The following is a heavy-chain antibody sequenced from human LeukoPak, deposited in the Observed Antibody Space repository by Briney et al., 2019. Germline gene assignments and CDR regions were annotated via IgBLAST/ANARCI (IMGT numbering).Heavy chain of an antibody. CDR3: ARAPGGDWFDP. Sequence: ASVKVSCKASGYIFTSYFMHWVRQAPGQGLEWMGLINPSGGSTRYAQKFQGRVTMTRDMSTSTVYMELSSLRSEDTAVYYCARAPGGDWFDPWGQGTLVTVSS. CDR2: INPSGGST. D-gene: IGHD2-21*01. CDR1: GYIFTSYF. J-gene: IGHJ5*02. V-gene: IGHV1-46*01.